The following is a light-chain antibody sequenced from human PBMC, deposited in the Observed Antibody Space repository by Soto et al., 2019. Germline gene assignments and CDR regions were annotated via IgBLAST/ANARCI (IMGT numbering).Light chain of an antibody. CDR3: QQSYNSPWT. Sequence: DIQMTQSPSSLSASVRDRVTITCRASQSISTYLNWYQQKPGKVPKLLIYAASTLQSGVPSRFRGRGSGKDFALTISSLQPEDFATYYCQQSYNSPWTFAQGTKVELK. CDR1: QSISTY. J-gene: IGKJ1*01. CDR2: AAS. V-gene: IGKV1-39*01.